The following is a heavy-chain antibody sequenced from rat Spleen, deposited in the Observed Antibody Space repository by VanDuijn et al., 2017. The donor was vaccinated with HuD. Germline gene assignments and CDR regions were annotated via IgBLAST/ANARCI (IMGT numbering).Heavy chain of an antibody. CDR1: GFTFSDYY. D-gene: IGHD1-11*01. Sequence: EVQLAESGGGLVQPGRSLKLSCAASGFTFSDYYMAWVRQAPTKGLEWVSSISTDGGSTYYPDSVKGRFIMSRDNAENTVYLQMNSLRSEDTATYYCVKDRDGGYAMDAWGQGASVTVSS. CDR2: ISTDGGST. J-gene: IGHJ4*01. V-gene: IGHV5-20*01. CDR3: VKDRDGGYAMDA.